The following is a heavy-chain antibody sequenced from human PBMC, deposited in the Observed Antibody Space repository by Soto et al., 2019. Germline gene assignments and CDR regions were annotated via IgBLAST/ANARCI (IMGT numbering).Heavy chain of an antibody. CDR3: SKVRGAPDFDY. J-gene: IGHJ4*02. CDR1: GFTFSSYG. D-gene: IGHD3-10*01. V-gene: IGHV3-30*18. CDR2: ISYDGSNK. Sequence: GGSLRLSCAASGFTFSSYGMHWVRQAPGKGLEWVAVISYDGSNKYYADSVKGRFTISRDNSKNTLYLQMNSLRAEDTAVYYCSKVRGAPDFDYWGQGTLVTVSS.